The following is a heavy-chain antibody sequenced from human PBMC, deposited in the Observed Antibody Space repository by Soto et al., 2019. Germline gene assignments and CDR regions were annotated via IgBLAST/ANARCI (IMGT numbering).Heavy chain of an antibody. J-gene: IGHJ6*03. V-gene: IGHV5-51*01. D-gene: IGHD3-3*01. CDR3: ARTYYDFWSGYPPDRYYYMDV. CDR1: GYSFTSYW. Sequence: GESLKISCKGSGYSFTSYWIGWVRQMPGKGLEWMGIIYPGDSDTRYSPSFQGQVTISADKSISTAYLQWSSLKASDTAMYYCARTYYDFWSGYPPDRYYYMDVWGKGTTVTVSS. CDR2: IYPGDSDT.